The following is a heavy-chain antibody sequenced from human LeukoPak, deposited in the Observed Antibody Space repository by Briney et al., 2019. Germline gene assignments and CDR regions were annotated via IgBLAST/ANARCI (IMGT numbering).Heavy chain of an antibody. CDR1: GGSFSGYY. CDR2: INHSGST. D-gene: IGHD4-17*01. V-gene: IGHV4-34*01. CDR3: ARARRDYGRSFDS. J-gene: IGHJ4*02. Sequence: SETLSLTCAVYGGSFSGYYWSWIRQPPGKGLEWIGEINHSGSTNYNPSLKSRVTISVDTSKNQFSLKLSSVTAADTAVYYCARARRDYGRSFDSWGQGTLVTVSS.